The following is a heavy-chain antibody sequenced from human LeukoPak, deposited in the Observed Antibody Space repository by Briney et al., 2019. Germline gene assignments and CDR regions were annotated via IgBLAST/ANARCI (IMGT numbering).Heavy chain of an antibody. CDR3: ARDLKRRVYYDSSGSDDAFDI. V-gene: IGHV3-74*01. CDR2: LNTDGSAT. J-gene: IGHJ3*02. Sequence: GGSLRLSCAGSGFTFSNYYMDWVRQAPGKGLVWVSRLNTDGSATGYADSVKGRFTISRDNAKNSLYLQMNSLRAEDTAVYYCARDLKRRVYYDSSGSDDAFDIWGQGTMVTVSS. D-gene: IGHD3-22*01. CDR1: GFTFSNYY.